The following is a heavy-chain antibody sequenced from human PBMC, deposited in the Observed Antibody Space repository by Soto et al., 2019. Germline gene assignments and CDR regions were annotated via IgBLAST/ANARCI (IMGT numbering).Heavy chain of an antibody. D-gene: IGHD3-10*01. J-gene: IGHJ4*02. CDR2: VSDTGNT. CDR1: GGFVKNGSYY. CDR3: ARLVYYTRLNYMYFDF. V-gene: IGHV4-61*01. Sequence: SETLSLTCTVSGGFVKNGSYYWSWVRQSPGKGLDWIGDVSDTGNTNLSPSLKRRVAISVATSKNQFSLKLTSVTAADTDIYFCARLVYYTRLNYMYFDFWGQGALVTVSS.